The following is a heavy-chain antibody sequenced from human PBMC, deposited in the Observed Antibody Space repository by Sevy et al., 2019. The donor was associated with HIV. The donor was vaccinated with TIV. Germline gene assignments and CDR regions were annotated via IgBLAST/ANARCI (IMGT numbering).Heavy chain of an antibody. CDR1: GYTFTAYY. Sequence: ASVKVSCKASGYTFTAYYIHWVRQAPGQGLEWMGWINPNSGGTYFAKKFQDSVTLTTDTSVNTAYMELSSLRFDDTAVYYCARMGDYYDSSGYYPLKFWGQGTLVTVTS. V-gene: IGHV1-2*02. D-gene: IGHD3-22*01. CDR3: ARMGDYYDSSGYYPLKF. CDR2: INPNSGGT. J-gene: IGHJ4*02.